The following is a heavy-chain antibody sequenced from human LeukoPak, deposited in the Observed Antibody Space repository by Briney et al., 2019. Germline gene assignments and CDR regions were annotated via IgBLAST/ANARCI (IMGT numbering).Heavy chain of an antibody. CDR1: GYTLTNYY. D-gene: IGHD2-15*01. V-gene: IGHV1-46*01. Sequence: GASVTVSFKTSGYTLTNYYIHWVRRAPGQGLEWMGKINPSGGSTSYPQKFQGRVTMTRDTSTTTVYMELSTLRSEDTAIYYCARGYCSGGGCSVLDAFDGWGQGTMVTVSS. CDR2: INPSGGST. J-gene: IGHJ3*01. CDR3: ARGYCSGGGCSVLDAFDG.